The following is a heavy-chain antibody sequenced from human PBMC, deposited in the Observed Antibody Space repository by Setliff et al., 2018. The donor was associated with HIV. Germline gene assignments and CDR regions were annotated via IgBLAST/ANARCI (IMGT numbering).Heavy chain of an antibody. D-gene: IGHD3-10*01. CDR1: GYSISSGYF. J-gene: IGHJ2*01. CDR2: LYHSGTN. V-gene: IGHV4-38-2*02. Sequence: PSETLSLTCAVSGYSISSGYFWGWIRQPPGKGLEWIGSLYHSGTNFYNPSLKSRVTISLDTSTNRFSLKLTSVTAADTALYYCAREGGQGYSGSGSFYHRNFDLWGRGTLVTVSS. CDR3: AREGGQGYSGSGSFYHRNFDL.